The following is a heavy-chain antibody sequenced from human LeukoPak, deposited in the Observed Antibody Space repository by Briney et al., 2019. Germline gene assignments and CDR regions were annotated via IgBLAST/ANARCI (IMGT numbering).Heavy chain of an antibody. CDR3: ARDRSWGPDYYFDS. D-gene: IGHD7-27*01. CDR2: IYYSGST. V-gene: IGHV4-31*03. J-gene: IGHJ4*02. Sequence: PSETLSLTCTVSGGSISSGGYYWSWIRQHPGTGLEWIGYIYYSGSTYYNPSLKSRVTISVDTSKNQFSLQLSSATTADTAVYYCARDRSWGPDYYFDSWGQGTLVTVSS. CDR1: GGSISSGGYY.